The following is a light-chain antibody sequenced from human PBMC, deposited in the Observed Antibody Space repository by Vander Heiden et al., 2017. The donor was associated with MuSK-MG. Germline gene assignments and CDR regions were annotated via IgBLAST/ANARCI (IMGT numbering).Light chain of an antibody. Sequence: QSALTQPASVSGSPGQSITISCSGPSSDVGGYNYVSWYQQHPGKAPKLMIYDVSNRPSGVSKRFSGSKSGNTASLTISGLQAEDEADYYCSSYRSSSTPVVFGGGTKLTVL. CDR2: DVS. J-gene: IGLJ2*01. V-gene: IGLV2-14*03. CDR1: SSDVGGYNY. CDR3: SSYRSSSTPVV.